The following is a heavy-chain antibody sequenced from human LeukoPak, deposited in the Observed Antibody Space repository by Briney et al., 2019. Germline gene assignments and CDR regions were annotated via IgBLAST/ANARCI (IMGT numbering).Heavy chain of an antibody. J-gene: IGHJ4*02. CDR2: ISYDGSNK. Sequence: PGGSLRLSCAASGFTFSSYAMHWVRQAPGKGLEWVAVISYDGSNKYYADSVKDRFTISRDNSKNTLYLQMNSQRAEDTAVYYCARDRVGATDYFDYWGQGTLVTVSS. CDR1: GFTFSSYA. CDR3: ARDRVGATDYFDY. V-gene: IGHV3-30-3*01. D-gene: IGHD1-26*01.